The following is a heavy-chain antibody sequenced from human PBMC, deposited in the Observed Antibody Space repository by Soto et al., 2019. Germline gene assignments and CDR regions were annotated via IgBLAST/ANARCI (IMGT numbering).Heavy chain of an antibody. J-gene: IGHJ4*02. D-gene: IGHD3-10*01. CDR1: GFTFSTYW. CDR3: GRESGRGSFWSRGPGRGRFWSHFLDY. V-gene: IGHV3-7*04. CDR2: IKQDGSEK. Sequence: EVQLVESGGGLVQPGGSLRLSCAASGFTFSTYWMTWVRQAPGKGLEWVANIKQDGSEKYYVDSVKGRFTISRDNAKNSRYLQMNRLGGGDTAVYYRGRESGRGSFWSRGPGRGRFWSHFLDYRGQGTLVTVSS.